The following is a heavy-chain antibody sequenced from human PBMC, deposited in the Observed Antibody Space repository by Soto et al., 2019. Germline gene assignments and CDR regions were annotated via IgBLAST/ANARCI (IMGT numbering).Heavy chain of an antibody. CDR2: IKQDGSEK. V-gene: IGHV3-7*01. CDR3: AKDQGSGSSWYKGSNYWFDP. Sequence: PGGSLRLSCAASGFTFSSYWMSWVRQAPGKGLEWVANIKQDGSEKYYVDSVKGRFTISRDNAKNSLYLQMNSLRAEDTAVYYCAKDQGSGSSWYKGSNYWFDPWGQGTLVTVSS. D-gene: IGHD6-13*01. CDR1: GFTFSSYW. J-gene: IGHJ5*02.